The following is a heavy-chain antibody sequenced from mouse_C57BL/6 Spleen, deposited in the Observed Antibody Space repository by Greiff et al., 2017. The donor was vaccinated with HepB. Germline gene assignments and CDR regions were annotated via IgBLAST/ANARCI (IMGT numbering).Heavy chain of an antibody. CDR1: GYTFTSYW. CDR3: ARRNGSSFLDY. CDR2: IHPNSGST. D-gene: IGHD1-1*01. Sequence: QVQLQQPGAELVKPGASVKLSCKASGYTFTSYWMHWVKQRPGQGLEWIGMIHPNSGSTNYNEKFKSKATLTVDKSSSTAYMQLSSLTSEDSAVYYCARRNGSSFLDYWGQGTTLTVSS. J-gene: IGHJ2*01. V-gene: IGHV1-64*01.